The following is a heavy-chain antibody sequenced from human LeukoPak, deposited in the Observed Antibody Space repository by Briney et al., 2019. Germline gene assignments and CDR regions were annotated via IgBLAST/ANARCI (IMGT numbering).Heavy chain of an antibody. V-gene: IGHV4-59*01. CDR3: ARDRVVHGRYYYYYGMDV. Sequence: PSDTLSLTCTVSSGSISGSYWAWIRQPPGKGLESIGYISHSGTTNYNPSLESRVTISVDTSKNQFSLKLSSVTAADTAVYYCARDRVVHGRYYYYYGMDVWGQGTTVTVSS. CDR1: SGSISGSY. CDR2: ISHSGTT. J-gene: IGHJ6*02. D-gene: IGHD2-15*01.